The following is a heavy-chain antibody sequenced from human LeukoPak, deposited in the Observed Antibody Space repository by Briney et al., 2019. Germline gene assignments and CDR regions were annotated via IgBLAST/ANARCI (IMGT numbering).Heavy chain of an antibody. V-gene: IGHV4-39*01. CDR2: IYYSGSP. Sequence: SETLSLTCTVSGGSISSSSYYWGWIRQPPGQGLEWLGSIYYSGSPYYNPSLKSRVTISVDTSKNQFSLKLSSVTAADTAVYYCASFGVLMVYAIPDFHYMDVWGKGTTVTVSS. D-gene: IGHD2-8*01. CDR3: ASFGVLMVYAIPDFHYMDV. CDR1: GGSISSSSYY. J-gene: IGHJ6*03.